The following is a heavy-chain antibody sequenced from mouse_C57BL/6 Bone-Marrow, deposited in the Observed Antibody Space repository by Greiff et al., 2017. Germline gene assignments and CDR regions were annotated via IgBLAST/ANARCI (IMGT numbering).Heavy chain of an antibody. CDR3: ARVDYGSSWYFGV. V-gene: IGHV1-81*01. D-gene: IGHD1-1*01. CDR1: GYTFTSYG. CDR2: IYPRSGNT. J-gene: IGHJ1*03. Sequence: QVQLQQSGAELARPGASVKLSCKASGYTFTSYGISWVKQRTGQGLEWIGEIYPRSGNTYYNEKFKGKATLTADKSSSTAYMELRSRTSEDSAVYFCARVDYGSSWYFGVWGTGTTVTVSS.